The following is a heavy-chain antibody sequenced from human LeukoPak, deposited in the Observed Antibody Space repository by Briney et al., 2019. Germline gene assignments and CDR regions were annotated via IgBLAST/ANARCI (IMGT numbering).Heavy chain of an antibody. Sequence: GESLRLSCAASGFTFGSSWMIWVRQAPGEGLEWVANINNRGGDQRYVDSVKGRYTISRDHTKNSLYLQMDCLRAEGPAFYYCAKSACYERCCFYSEFYSDYCGQRTLVTVSS. CDR2: INNRGGDQ. D-gene: IGHD3-22*01. J-gene: IGHJ4*01. V-gene: IGHV3-7*03. CDR1: GFTFGSSW. CDR3: AKSACYERCCFYSEFYSDY.